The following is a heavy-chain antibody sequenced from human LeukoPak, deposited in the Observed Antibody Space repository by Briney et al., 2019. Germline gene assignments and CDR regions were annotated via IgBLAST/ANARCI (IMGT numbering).Heavy chain of an antibody. J-gene: IGHJ3*02. CDR3: ARVWSGYEAFDI. D-gene: IGHD3-3*01. CDR1: GGSISSSSYY. Sequence: SETLSLTCTVSGGSISSSSYYWSWIRRPPGKGLEWIGYIYYSGSTYYNPSLKSRVTISVDTSKNQFSLKLSSVTAADTAVYYCARVWSGYEAFDIWGQGTMVTVSS. CDR2: IYYSGST. V-gene: IGHV4-30-4*08.